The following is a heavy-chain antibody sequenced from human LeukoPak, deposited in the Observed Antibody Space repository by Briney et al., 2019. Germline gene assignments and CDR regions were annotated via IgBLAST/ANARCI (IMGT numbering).Heavy chain of an antibody. CDR1: GFTFDDYA. CDR2: ISWNSGSI. V-gene: IGHV3-9*01. Sequence: GGSLRLSCAASGFTFDDYAMHWVRQAPGKGLEWVSGISWNSGSIDYADSVKGRFTISRDNAKNSLYLQMNSLRAEDTALYYCAKPQGIYSSGWYGRSFDYWGQGTLVTVSS. D-gene: IGHD6-19*01. CDR3: AKPQGIYSSGWYGRSFDY. J-gene: IGHJ4*02.